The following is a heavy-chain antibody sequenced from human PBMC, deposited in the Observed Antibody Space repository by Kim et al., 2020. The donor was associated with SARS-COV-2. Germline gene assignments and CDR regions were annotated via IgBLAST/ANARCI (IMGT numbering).Heavy chain of an antibody. Sequence: SVKVSCKASGGTFSSYAISWVRQAPGQGLEWMGGIIPIFGTANYAQKFQGRVTITADESTRTAYMELSSLRSEDKAVYYCARALYSSSSPGMYYYYYGMDVWDQGTTVTVSS. D-gene: IGHD6-6*01. CDR3: ARALYSSSSPGMYYYYYGMDV. CDR2: IIPIFGTA. CDR1: GGTFSSYA. V-gene: IGHV1-69*13. J-gene: IGHJ6*02.